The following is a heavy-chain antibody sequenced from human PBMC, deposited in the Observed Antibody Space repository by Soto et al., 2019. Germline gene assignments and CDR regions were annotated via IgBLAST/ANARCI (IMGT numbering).Heavy chain of an antibody. D-gene: IGHD6-19*01. J-gene: IGHJ5*02. CDR3: ARRPRPFVYSSPRARWFDP. V-gene: IGHV3-7*01. CDR2: IKQDGSEK. CDR1: GFTFSSYW. Sequence: EVQLVESGGGLVQPGGSLRLSCAASGFTFSSYWMSWVRQAPGKGLEWVANIKQDGSEKYYVDSVKGRFTISRDNAKKSLYLQMNSLRAEDTAVYYCARRPRPFVYSSPRARWFDPWGQGTLVTVSS.